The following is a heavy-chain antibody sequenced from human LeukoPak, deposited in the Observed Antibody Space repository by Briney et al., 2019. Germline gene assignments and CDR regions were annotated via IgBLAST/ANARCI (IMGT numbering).Heavy chain of an antibody. CDR1: GYTFTHHG. D-gene: IGHD3-22*01. CDR3: ARDPSNSSGYHAHFDS. Sequence: ASVKVSCKASGYTFTHHGISWVRQAPGQGLEWMGRISCYNGDTMYAQNVQGRVTMTTETSTRTAYIELRSLRSDDTAMYYCARDPSNSSGYHAHFDSWGQGALVTVSS. V-gene: IGHV1-18*01. CDR2: ISCYNGDT. J-gene: IGHJ4*02.